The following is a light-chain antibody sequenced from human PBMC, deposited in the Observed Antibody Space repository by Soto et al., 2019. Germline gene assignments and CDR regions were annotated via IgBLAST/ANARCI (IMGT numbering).Light chain of an antibody. V-gene: IGKV3D-15*02. CDR1: QSVSSD. Sequence: EIVMTQSPATLSVSPGERATLSCRASQSVSSDLAWYHQKPGQAPRLLIYGASTRATGIPDRFSGSASGTDFTLTISRLEPEDFAVYFCQQYSDLPMTFGQGTRLEIK. J-gene: IGKJ5*01. CDR3: QQYSDLPMT. CDR2: GAS.